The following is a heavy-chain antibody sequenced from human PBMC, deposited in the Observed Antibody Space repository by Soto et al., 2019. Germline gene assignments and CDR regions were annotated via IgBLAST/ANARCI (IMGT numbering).Heavy chain of an antibody. Sequence: QGQLVQAGAEVKKPGSSVRISCRASGGTFSNDAVSWVRQAPGQGLQWMGAIIPIFGTTYHAQKFQGRLTITADESTATAYMELRSVTSEDAVVYYCATGLRTGNYGMDVWGQGTAVTVSS. CDR1: GGTFSNDA. J-gene: IGHJ6*02. CDR2: IIPIFGTT. V-gene: IGHV1-69*01. CDR3: ATGLRTGNYGMDV. D-gene: IGHD3-10*01.